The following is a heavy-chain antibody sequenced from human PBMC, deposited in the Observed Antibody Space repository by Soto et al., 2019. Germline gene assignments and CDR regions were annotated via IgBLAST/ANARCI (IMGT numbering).Heavy chain of an antibody. CDR2: IWHDGSNK. D-gene: IGHD2-15*01. V-gene: IGHV3-33*01. Sequence: GGSLRLSCAASGFTFSPYAMHWVRQAPGKGLDWVAVIWHDGSNKYYVDSVKGRFTISRDNSKNTLYLQMNSLRAEDTAVYYCARGPVVVTATHWFDPWGQGTLVTVS. J-gene: IGHJ5*02. CDR1: GFTFSPYA. CDR3: ARGPVVVTATHWFDP.